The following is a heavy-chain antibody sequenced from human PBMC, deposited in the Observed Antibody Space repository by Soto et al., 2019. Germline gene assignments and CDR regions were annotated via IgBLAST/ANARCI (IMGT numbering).Heavy chain of an antibody. Sequence: WASVKVSCKASGYTFLHYAIHWVRQAPGQRPEWMGLINPASGNTQYSQKFQGRFTITRDTSASTAYMELSSLRSEDTAVYFCSRTGYSTGWYFYFEYWAQGSLVTVSS. D-gene: IGHD6-19*01. V-gene: IGHV1-3*01. J-gene: IGHJ4*02. CDR2: INPASGNT. CDR3: SRTGYSTGWYFYFEY. CDR1: GYTFLHYA.